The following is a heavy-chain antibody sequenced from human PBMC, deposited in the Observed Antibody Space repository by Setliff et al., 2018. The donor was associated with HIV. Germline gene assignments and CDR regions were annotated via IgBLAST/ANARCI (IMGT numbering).Heavy chain of an antibody. CDR2: ISWNSGSI. CDR3: AKAPGSSWSSPLES. J-gene: IGHJ4*02. D-gene: IGHD6-13*01. CDR1: GFTFSSYA. Sequence: PGGSLRLSCAASGFTFSSYAMSWVRQAPGKGLEWVSGISWNSGSIDYGDSVKGRFTISRDNAKKSLHLQMNSLRAEDTALYYCAKAPGSSWSSPLESWGQGTLVTVSS. V-gene: IGHV3-9*01.